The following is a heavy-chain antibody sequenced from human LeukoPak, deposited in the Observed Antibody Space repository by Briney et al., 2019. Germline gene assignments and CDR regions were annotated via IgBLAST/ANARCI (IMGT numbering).Heavy chain of an antibody. CDR2: ISSSSSTL. CDR3: VRDVTGWPNWFDS. D-gene: IGHD2-21*02. J-gene: IGHJ5*01. Sequence: PGGSLRLSCAASGFTFSDYYMSWIRQAPGKGLEWVSYISSSSSTLSYADSEKGRFTISRDNAKNSLFLQMNSLRAEDTAVYYCVRDVTGWPNWFDSWGQGTLVTVSS. V-gene: IGHV3-11*01. CDR1: GFTFSDYY.